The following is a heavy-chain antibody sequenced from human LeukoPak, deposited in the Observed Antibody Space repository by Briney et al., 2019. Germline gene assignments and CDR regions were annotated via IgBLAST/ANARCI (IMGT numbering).Heavy chain of an antibody. D-gene: IGHD3-3*01. V-gene: IGHV3-7*01. J-gene: IGHJ6*02. CDR1: GFTFSSYW. Sequence: GGSLRLSRAASGFTFSSYWMSWVRQAPGKGLEWVANIKQDGSEKYYVDSVKGRFTISRDNAKNSLYLQMNSLRAEDTAVYYCARPYYDFWSGYPLDGMDVWGQGTTVTVSS. CDR3: ARPYYDFWSGYPLDGMDV. CDR2: IKQDGSEK.